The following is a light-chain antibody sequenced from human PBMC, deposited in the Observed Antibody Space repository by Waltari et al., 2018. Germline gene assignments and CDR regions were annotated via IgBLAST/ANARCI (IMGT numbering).Light chain of an antibody. CDR1: QSISKY. Sequence: EIVLTQSPGTLSLSPGERATHSCRASQSISKYLAWYQQKPDQAPRLLIYDTSTRATGIPDRFSCSGSGTDFSLTISRLEPEDFAVYYCQKYGTLPATFGQGTKVELK. J-gene: IGKJ1*01. V-gene: IGKV3-20*01. CDR2: DTS. CDR3: QKYGTLPAT.